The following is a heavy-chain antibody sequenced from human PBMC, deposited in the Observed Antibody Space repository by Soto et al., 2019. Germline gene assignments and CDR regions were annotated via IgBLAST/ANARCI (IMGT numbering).Heavy chain of an antibody. J-gene: IGHJ4*02. Sequence: QVQLVQSGAEVKKPGASVNVSCKASGYTFTKYYMHWVRQAPGQGLEWMAIINPSDGDTTYAQKLQGRVTVTGDTSTSTVNMGVSSLRSEDTAVYYCAREEIGGSGSCYNYWGQGTLVTVSS. CDR2: INPSDGDT. CDR1: GYTFTKYY. V-gene: IGHV1-46*01. D-gene: IGHD2-15*01. CDR3: AREEIGGSGSCYNY.